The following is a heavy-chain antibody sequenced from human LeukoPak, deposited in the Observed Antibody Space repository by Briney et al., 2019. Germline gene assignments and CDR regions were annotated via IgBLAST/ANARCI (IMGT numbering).Heavy chain of an antibody. V-gene: IGHV4-38-2*02. D-gene: IGHD4-23*01. CDR1: GYSLISTFY. Sequence: PSETLSVTCTVSGYSLISTFYWGCIRQSPGKGLEWIGNIYHSGSTYSSPSLRSRVTISVDTSKNQFSLKLQSVTAADTALYYCARVSDDEYGGNAGAMYFESWGQGTLVTVSS. CDR2: IYHSGST. J-gene: IGHJ4*02. CDR3: ARVSDDEYGGNAGAMYFES.